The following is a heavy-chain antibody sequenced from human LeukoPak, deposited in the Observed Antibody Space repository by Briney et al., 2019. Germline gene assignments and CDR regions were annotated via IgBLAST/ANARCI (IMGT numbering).Heavy chain of an antibody. CDR1: GYTFTDYY. CDR3: ARDFDTSGYYAGQ. D-gene: IGHD3-22*01. V-gene: IGHV1-2*02. Sequence: ASVKVSCKASGYTFTDYYVHWVRQVPGQGFEWMGWSNPKSGGTNYAQRFQGRVTMTRGTSISTVYMELRRLRVDDTAVYYCARDFDTSGYYAGQWGQGTLVTVSS. CDR2: SNPKSGGT. J-gene: IGHJ4*02.